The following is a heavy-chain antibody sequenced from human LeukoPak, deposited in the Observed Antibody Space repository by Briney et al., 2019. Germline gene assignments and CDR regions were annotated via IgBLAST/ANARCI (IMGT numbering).Heavy chain of an antibody. J-gene: IGHJ3*02. V-gene: IGHV3-33*01. Sequence: GRSLRLSCAASGFIFSAYGMHWVRQAPGKGLEWLAVIWYDGSSKYYADSVKGRFTISRDNSKNTLYMQMNSLRVEDTAVYFCARDNRYTGNYLDAFDIWGQGTLVTVSP. CDR3: ARDNRYTGNYLDAFDI. CDR1: GFIFSAYG. D-gene: IGHD3-16*02. CDR2: IWYDGSSK.